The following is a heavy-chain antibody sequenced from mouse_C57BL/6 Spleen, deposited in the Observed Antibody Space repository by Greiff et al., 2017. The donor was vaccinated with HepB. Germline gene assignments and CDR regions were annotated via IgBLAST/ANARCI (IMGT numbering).Heavy chain of an antibody. CDR2: ISSGSSTI. D-gene: IGHD1-1*01. Sequence: EVQVVESGGGLVKPGGSLKLSCAASGFTFSDYGMHWVRQAPEKGLEWVAYISSGSSTIYYADTVKGRFTISRDNAKNTLFLQMTSLRSEDTAMYYCARPYYYGSRGGWFAYWGQGTLVTVSA. J-gene: IGHJ3*01. V-gene: IGHV5-17*01. CDR3: ARPYYYGSRGGWFAY. CDR1: GFTFSDYG.